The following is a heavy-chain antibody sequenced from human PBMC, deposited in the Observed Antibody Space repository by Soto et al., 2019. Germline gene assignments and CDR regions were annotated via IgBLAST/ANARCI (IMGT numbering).Heavy chain of an antibody. Sequence: SVKVSCKASGGTFSSYAISWVRQAPGQGLEWMGGIIPIFGTANYAQKFQGRVTITADESTSTAYMELSSLRSEDTAVYYCARDRVRAGATGSPYFDYWGQGTLVTVSS. D-gene: IGHD1-26*01. V-gene: IGHV1-69*13. CDR2: IIPIFGTA. J-gene: IGHJ4*02. CDR3: ARDRVRAGATGSPYFDY. CDR1: GGTFSSYA.